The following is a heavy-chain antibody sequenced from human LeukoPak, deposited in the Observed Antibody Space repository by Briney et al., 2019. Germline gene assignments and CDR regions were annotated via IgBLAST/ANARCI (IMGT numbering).Heavy chain of an antibody. CDR2: VSDSGSNT. J-gene: IGHJ3*02. CDR1: GFSFSDYY. CDR3: AAAAGYRFDI. D-gene: IGHD6-25*01. Sequence: PGGSLRLSCGASGFSFSDYYMNWVRLAPGKGLEWVSYVSDSGSNTKYADSVKGRFTISRDNAKISLYLQMNSLRAEDTAVYYCAAAAGYRFDIWGQGTMVTASS. V-gene: IGHV3-11*03.